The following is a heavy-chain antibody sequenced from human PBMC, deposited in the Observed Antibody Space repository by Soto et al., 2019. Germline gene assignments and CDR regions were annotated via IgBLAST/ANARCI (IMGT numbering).Heavy chain of an antibody. CDR2: IHNDGSRT. Sequence: EVQLVESGGGLVQPGESLRLSCAASGFTFSYYWMHWVRQTPGKGLLWVSHIHNDGSRTTYADSVKGRFTISRDNARNTVYLEMNSLRDDDQGVYYCARGDRGAFDLWGQGTAVTVSS. V-gene: IGHV3-74*03. CDR3: ARGDRGAFDL. CDR1: GFTFSYYW. J-gene: IGHJ3*01. D-gene: IGHD1-26*01.